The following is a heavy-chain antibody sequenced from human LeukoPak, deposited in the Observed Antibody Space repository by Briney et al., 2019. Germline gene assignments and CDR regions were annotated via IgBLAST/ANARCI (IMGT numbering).Heavy chain of an antibody. CDR2: SSTHNGDT. D-gene: IGHD6-19*01. CDR3: AKDHMPWYSSGWVRPNSYY. Sequence: ASVKVSCKASGYTFSSYGISWVRQAPGQGLEWMGWSSTHNGDTKYAQGVQGRVTTTTDTSTSTAHMELRSLRSDDTAVYYCAKDHMPWYSSGWVRPNSYYWGQGTLVTVSS. J-gene: IGHJ4*02. CDR1: GYTFSSYG. V-gene: IGHV1-18*01.